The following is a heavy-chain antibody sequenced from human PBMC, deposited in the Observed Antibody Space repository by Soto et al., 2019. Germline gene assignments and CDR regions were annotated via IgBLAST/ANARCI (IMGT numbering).Heavy chain of an antibody. V-gene: IGHV4-39*01. CDR1: GGSISSSSDY. CDR3: ARHDYYASGTYY. Sequence: QLQLQESGPGLVKPSETLSLTCTVSGGSISSSSDYWGWIRQPPGKGLDWIGSIYYSGSTYYNPSRKSRVPISVDTSNNQFSLKLSSVTASDTAVYYCARHDYYASGTYYWGQGTLVTVSS. D-gene: IGHD3-10*01. CDR2: IYYSGST. J-gene: IGHJ4*02.